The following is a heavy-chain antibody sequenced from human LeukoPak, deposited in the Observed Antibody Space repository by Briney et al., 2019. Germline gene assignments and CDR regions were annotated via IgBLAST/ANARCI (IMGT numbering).Heavy chain of an antibody. Sequence: GESLKISFKVYGYSFTSYCIGWVRQMPGKGLEWMGIIYPGDSDPTYSPSFQGQVTISVDKSINTAYLQWSSLQASDTAMYYCGMSGDRVPLQDDVFDVWGQGTMVTVST. J-gene: IGHJ3*01. V-gene: IGHV5-51*01. CDR3: GMSGDRVPLQDDVFDV. D-gene: IGHD1-26*01. CDR1: GYSFTSYC. CDR2: IYPGDSDP.